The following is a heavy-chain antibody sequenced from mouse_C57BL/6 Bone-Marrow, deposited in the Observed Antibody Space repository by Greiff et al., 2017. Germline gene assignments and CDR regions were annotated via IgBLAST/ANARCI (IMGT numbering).Heavy chain of an antibody. J-gene: IGHJ4*01. D-gene: IGHD1-1*01. V-gene: IGHV1-69*01. CDR2: IDPSDSYT. CDR3: ARKFITTVGDAMDY. Sequence: VKLQQPGAELVMPGASVKLSCKASGYTFTSYWMHWVKQRPGQGLEWIGEIDPSDSYTNYNQKFKGKSTLTVDKSSSTAYMQLSSLTSEDSAVYYCARKFITTVGDAMDYWGQGTSVTVSS. CDR1: GYTFTSYW.